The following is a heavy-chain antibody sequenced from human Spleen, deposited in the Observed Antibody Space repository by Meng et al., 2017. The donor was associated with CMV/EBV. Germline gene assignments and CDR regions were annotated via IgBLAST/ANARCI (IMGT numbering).Heavy chain of an antibody. Sequence: GESLKISCAAFGFTFSSYGMHWVRQAPGKGLEWVSYISSSGSTIYYADSVKGRFTISRDNAKNSLYLQMNSLRAEDTAVYYCARDINHGSSFSSRAGFGYWGQGTLVTVSS. CDR2: ISSSGSTI. J-gene: IGHJ4*02. CDR3: ARDINHGSSFSSRAGFGY. D-gene: IGHD6-6*01. V-gene: IGHV3-48*04. CDR1: GFTFSSYG.